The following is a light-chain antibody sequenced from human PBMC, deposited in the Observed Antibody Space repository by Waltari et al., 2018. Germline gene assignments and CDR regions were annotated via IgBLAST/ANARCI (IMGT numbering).Light chain of an antibody. CDR1: SSDVGGYNY. J-gene: IGLJ3*02. CDR3: SSYTSSSTRV. Sequence: QSALTQPASVSGSPGQSITLSCTGTSSDVGGYNYVSWYQQHPDKAPKLLIYDVTKRPSGVSYRFSASQSGNTASLTISGLQAEDEGDYYCSSYTSSSTRVFGGGTKLTVL. CDR2: DVT. V-gene: IGLV2-14*03.